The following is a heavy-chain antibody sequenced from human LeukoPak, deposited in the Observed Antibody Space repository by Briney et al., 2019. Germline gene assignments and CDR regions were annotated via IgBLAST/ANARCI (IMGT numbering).Heavy chain of an antibody. CDR1: GFTFSSYG. D-gene: IGHD2/OR15-2a*01. V-gene: IGHV3-30*02. CDR2: IRYDGSNK. J-gene: IGHJ5*02. CDR3: ARRRIGPNWFDP. Sequence: GGSLRLSCAASGFTFSSYGMHWVRQAPGKGLEWVAFIRYDGSNKYYADSVKGRFTISRDNAKNSLYLQMNSLRAEDTAVYYCARRRIGPNWFDPWGQGTPVTVSS.